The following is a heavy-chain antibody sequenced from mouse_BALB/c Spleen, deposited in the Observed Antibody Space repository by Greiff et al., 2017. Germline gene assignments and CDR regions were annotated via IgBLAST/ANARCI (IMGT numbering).Heavy chain of an antibody. V-gene: IGHV1S81*02. CDR2: INPSNGRT. CDR1: GYTFTSYW. D-gene: IGHD2-2*01. Sequence: VQLQQPGAELVKPGASVKLSCKASGYTFTSYWMHWVKQRPGQGLEWIGEINPSNGRTNYNEKFKSKATLTVDKSSSTAYMQLSSLTSEDSAVYYCAPIYYGYDVYWGQGTSVTVSS. J-gene: IGHJ4*01. CDR3: APIYYGYDVY.